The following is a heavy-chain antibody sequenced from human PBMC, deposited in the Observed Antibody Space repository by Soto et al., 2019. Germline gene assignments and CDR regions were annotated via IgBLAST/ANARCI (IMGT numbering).Heavy chain of an antibody. CDR1: GFTFSDYY. D-gene: IGHD4-4*01. J-gene: IGHJ4*02. V-gene: IGHV3-11*01. CDR2: ISSGGSVI. Sequence: QVQLVESGGGLVKPGGSLRLSCVASGFTFSDYYMSWFRQAPGKGLEWVSYISSGGSVIYSADSMKGRFTISRDNAKNSLYLQVNSLRAEDPAVYYCAREPRDDYMISGGFDYWGQGTLVTVSS. CDR3: AREPRDDYMISGGFDY.